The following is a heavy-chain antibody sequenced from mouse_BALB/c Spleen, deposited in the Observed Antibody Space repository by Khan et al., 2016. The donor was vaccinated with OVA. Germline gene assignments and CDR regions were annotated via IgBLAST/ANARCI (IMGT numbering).Heavy chain of an antibody. CDR2: ISYSGRH. CDR1: GYSITRDYA. CDR3: AMGRTY. Sequence: LQQSGPGLVKPSQSLSLTCTVTGYSITRDYAWNWIRQFPGNKLEWMGYISYSGRHSYNPSLKSRISVTRDTSKNQFFLQLNSVTTEDTATYYCAMGRTYWGQGTLVTVSA. J-gene: IGHJ3*01. D-gene: IGHD4-1*01. V-gene: IGHV3-2*02.